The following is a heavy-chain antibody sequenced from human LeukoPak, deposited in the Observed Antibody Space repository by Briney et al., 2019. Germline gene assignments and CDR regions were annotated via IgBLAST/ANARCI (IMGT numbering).Heavy chain of an antibody. CDR2: IYHSGST. CDR3: ASGSYYFDY. J-gene: IGHJ4*02. V-gene: IGHV4-4*07. CDR1: GGSISSYC. Sequence: AETLSLTCTVSGGSISSYCWSWIRQPAGKGLEWIGRIYHSGSTNYNPSLKSRVTISVDTSKNQFSLKLNSETAADTGVYYCASGSYYFDYWGQGTLVTVSS. D-gene: IGHD1-26*01.